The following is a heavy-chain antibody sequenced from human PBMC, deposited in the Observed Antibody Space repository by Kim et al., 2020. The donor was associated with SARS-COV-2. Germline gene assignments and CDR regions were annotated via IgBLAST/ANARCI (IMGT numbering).Heavy chain of an antibody. V-gene: IGHV3-30-3*01. D-gene: IGHD4-17*01. Sequence: GGSLRLSCAASGFTFSSYAMHWVRQAPGKGLEWVAVISYDGSNKYYADSVKGRFTISRDNSKNTLYLQMNSLRAEDTAVYYCARDHWASYGDYGVGYFDYWGQGTLVTVSS. CDR3: ARDHWASYGDYGVGYFDY. J-gene: IGHJ4*02. CDR2: ISYDGSNK. CDR1: GFTFSSYA.